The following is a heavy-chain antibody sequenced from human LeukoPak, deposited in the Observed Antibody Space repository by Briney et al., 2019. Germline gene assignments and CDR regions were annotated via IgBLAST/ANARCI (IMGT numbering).Heavy chain of an antibody. Sequence: PGGSLRLSCAASGFTFYDAWMSWIRQAPGQGLEWVGRIKSKSDGGTTDYAASVKGRFTISRDDSQNTLYLQMNSLKSEDTAVYYCATPSTLVDHWGQGTLVTVSS. J-gene: IGHJ4*02. CDR3: ATPSTLVDH. CDR1: GFTFYDAW. CDR2: IKSKSDGGTT. V-gene: IGHV3-15*01. D-gene: IGHD2-2*01.